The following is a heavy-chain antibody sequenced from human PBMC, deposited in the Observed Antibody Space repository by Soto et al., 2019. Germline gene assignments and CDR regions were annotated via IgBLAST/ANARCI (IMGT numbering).Heavy chain of an antibody. CDR1: GGFVNSDTHS. CDR2: IYSGGST. D-gene: IGHD2-2*01. CDR3: ARFVRSCSATTCSTRADV. Sequence: SETLSRTCTVSGGFVNSDTHSWSWVRQTPGKRLEWIGFIYSGGSTKNPSLRSRVTMSVDTSKNQFSLKLRSVIVADTAVYHCARFVRSCSATTCSTRADVWGQGITVTVSS. J-gene: IGHJ6*02. V-gene: IGHV4-61*01.